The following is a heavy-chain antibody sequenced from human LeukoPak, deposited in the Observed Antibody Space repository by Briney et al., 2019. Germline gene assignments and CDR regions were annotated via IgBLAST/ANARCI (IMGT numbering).Heavy chain of an antibody. Sequence: SETLSLTCTVSGDSINSAIYCWGWIRQPPGKDLEWIGTICHSGNTYYNPSPKSRVTVSVDTSKSQLSLRLDSVTAADTSVYYCARYCNAGACSMFKTFDVWGQGTMVTVSS. J-gene: IGHJ3*01. CDR1: GDSINSAIYC. CDR2: ICHSGNT. D-gene: IGHD2-15*01. CDR3: ARYCNAGACSMFKTFDV. V-gene: IGHV4-39*01.